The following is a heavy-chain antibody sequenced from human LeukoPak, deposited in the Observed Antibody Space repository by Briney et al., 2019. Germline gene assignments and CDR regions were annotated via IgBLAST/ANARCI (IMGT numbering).Heavy chain of an antibody. Sequence: PSETLSLTCTVSGGSISSYYWSWIRQPPGKGLEWIGYIYYSGSTNYNPSLKSRVTISVDTSKNQFSLKLSSVTAADTAVYHCARATWNYLDYWGQGTLVTVSS. CDR3: ARATWNYLDY. CDR1: GGSISSYY. J-gene: IGHJ4*02. V-gene: IGHV4-59*01. D-gene: IGHD1-1*01. CDR2: IYYSGST.